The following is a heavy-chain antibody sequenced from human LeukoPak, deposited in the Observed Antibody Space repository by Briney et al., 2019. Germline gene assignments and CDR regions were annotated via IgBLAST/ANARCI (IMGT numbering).Heavy chain of an antibody. V-gene: IGHV3-7*05. CDR1: GFTFSSSW. CDR3: ARVPYCSSISCYAIFDY. CDR2: IRQDGSDT. J-gene: IGHJ4*02. Sequence: GGSLRLSCAAPGFTFSSSWIGSVRQPPGLGLEWVADIRQDGSDTYYVDSVRGRFTISRDDDKNSLYLHMDSLRAEDTAVYYCARVPYCSSISCYAIFDYWGQGSLVIVSS. D-gene: IGHD2-2*01.